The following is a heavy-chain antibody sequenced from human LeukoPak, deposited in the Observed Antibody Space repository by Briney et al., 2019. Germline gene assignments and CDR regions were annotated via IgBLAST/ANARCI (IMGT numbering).Heavy chain of an antibody. CDR3: TREGVDVFDI. D-gene: IGHD3-10*01. J-gene: IGHJ3*02. V-gene: IGHV3-21*01. CDR2: ISSGSTYI. Sequence: GGSLRLSCAASGFTFSSYSMNWVRQAPGRGLEWVSSISSGSTYIYYADSVKGRFTISRDNTKNSLYLQMNSLRAEDTAVYYCTREGVDVFDIWGQGTLVTVSS. CDR1: GFTFSSYS.